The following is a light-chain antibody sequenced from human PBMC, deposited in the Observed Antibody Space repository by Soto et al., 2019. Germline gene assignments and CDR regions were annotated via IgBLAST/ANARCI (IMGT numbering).Light chain of an antibody. Sequence: EIQMTQSPSSLSASVGDRVIITCRASQSVSSDLNWYQQKAGKPPKLLIFAASSLQSGVPSRFSGSGSGTHFTLTISNLQPEDFATYYCQHIYSIPITFGQGTRLEIK. CDR1: QSVSSD. J-gene: IGKJ5*01. CDR3: QHIYSIPIT. V-gene: IGKV1-39*01. CDR2: AAS.